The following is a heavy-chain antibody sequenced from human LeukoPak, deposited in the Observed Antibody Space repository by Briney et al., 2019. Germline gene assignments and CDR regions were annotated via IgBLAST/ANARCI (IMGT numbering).Heavy chain of an antibody. CDR2: ISYDGSNK. CDR3: AKELLAGTVDY. Sequence: GGSLRLSCAASGFTFSSYGMHWVRRAPGKGLEWVAVISYDGSNKYYADSVKGRFTISRDNSKNTLYLQMNSLRAEDTAVYYCAKELLAGTVDYWGQGTLVTVSA. CDR1: GFTFSSYG. D-gene: IGHD6-19*01. J-gene: IGHJ4*02. V-gene: IGHV3-30*18.